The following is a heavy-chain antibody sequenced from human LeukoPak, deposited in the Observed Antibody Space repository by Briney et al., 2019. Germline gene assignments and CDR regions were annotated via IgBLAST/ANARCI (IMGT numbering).Heavy chain of an antibody. V-gene: IGHV3-23*01. CDR3: ARNLAYCGGDCNPSLGIDY. D-gene: IGHD2-21*02. CDR2: ISGSGGST. CDR1: GFTFSSYA. J-gene: IGHJ4*02. Sequence: GGSLRLSCAASGFTFSSYAMSWVRQAPGKGLEWVSAISGSGGSTYYADFVKGRFTISRDNSKSTLYLQMNNLRADDTAVYYCARNLAYCGGDCNPSLGIDYWGQGTLVTVSS.